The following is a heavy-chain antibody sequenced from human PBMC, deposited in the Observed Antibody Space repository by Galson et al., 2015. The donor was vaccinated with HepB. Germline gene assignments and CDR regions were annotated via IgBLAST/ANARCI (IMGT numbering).Heavy chain of an antibody. J-gene: IGHJ4*02. D-gene: IGHD2-15*01. CDR1: GYTFTSYD. Sequence: SVKVSCKASGYTFTSYDINWVRQATGQGLEWMGWMNPNSGNTGYAQKFQGRVTMTRNTSISTAYMELSSLRSEDTAVYYCARDWCGGSCYSGGDYFDYWGQGTLVTVSS. CDR2: MNPNSGNT. V-gene: IGHV1-8*01. CDR3: ARDWCGGSCYSGGDYFDY.